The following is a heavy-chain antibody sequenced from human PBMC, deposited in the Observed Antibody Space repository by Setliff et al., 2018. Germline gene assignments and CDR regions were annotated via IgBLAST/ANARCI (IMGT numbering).Heavy chain of an antibody. D-gene: IGHD2-15*01. CDR1: GFTFSSYS. J-gene: IGHJ5*02. CDR2: ISSSSSYI. V-gene: IGHV3-21*01. Sequence: KSGGSLRLSCAASGFTFSSYSMNWVRQAPGKGLEWVSSISSSSSYIYYADSVKGRFTISRDNAKNSLYLQMNSLRAEDTAVYYCARDVSVISPGFDPWGQGTLVTVSS. CDR3: ARDVSVISPGFDP.